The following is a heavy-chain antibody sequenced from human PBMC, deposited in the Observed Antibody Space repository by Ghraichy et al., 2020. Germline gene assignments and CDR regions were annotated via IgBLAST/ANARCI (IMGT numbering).Heavy chain of an antibody. D-gene: IGHD3-3*01. Sequence: SETLSLTCTVSGGSISSYYWSWIRQPPGKGLEWIGYIYYSGSTNYNPSLKSRVTISVDTSKNQFSLKLSSVTAADTAVYYCARGGGESYDFWSGYLPNWYFDLWGRGTLVTVSS. CDR2: IYYSGST. J-gene: IGHJ2*01. CDR1: GGSISSYY. CDR3: ARGGGESYDFWSGYLPNWYFDL. V-gene: IGHV4-59*01.